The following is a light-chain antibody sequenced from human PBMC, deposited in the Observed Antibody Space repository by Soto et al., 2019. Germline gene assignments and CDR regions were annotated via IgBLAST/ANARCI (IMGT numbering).Light chain of an antibody. J-gene: IGKJ4*01. CDR2: DAY. CDR1: QSISSW. CDR3: QQYSSYSPLT. Sequence: QSISSWLAWYQQKPGKAPKLLIFDAYSLESGVPSRFSGSRSGTEFTLTITSLQPDDYATYYCQQYSSYSPLTFGGGTKV. V-gene: IGKV1-5*01.